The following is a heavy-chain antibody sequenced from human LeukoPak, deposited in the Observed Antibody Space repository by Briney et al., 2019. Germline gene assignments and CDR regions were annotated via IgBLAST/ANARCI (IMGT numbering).Heavy chain of an antibody. CDR2: IANTGDTR. Sequence: PGGSLRLSCAASGFTFSNYEMNWVRQAPGKGLQWVSYIANTGDTRNYADSVKGRFTVSRDNAQNSLYLQMNRLRAGDTAILYFAREDYSKGGGYFDYWGQGTLVTVSS. D-gene: IGHD4-11*01. CDR3: AREDYSKGGGYFDY. CDR1: GFTFSNYE. V-gene: IGHV3-48*03. J-gene: IGHJ4*02.